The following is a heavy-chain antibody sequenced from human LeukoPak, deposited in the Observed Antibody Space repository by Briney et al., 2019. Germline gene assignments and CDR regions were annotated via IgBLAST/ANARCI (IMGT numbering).Heavy chain of an antibody. J-gene: IGHJ4*02. CDR3: ARDQRFLEWLPLDY. D-gene: IGHD3-3*01. V-gene: IGHV3-21*01. CDR1: GFTFSSYS. CDR2: ISSSSSYI. Sequence: GGSLRLSCAASGFTFSSYSMNWVRQAPGKGLEWVSSISSSSSYIYYADSVKGRFTISRDNAKNSLHLQMNSLRAEDTAVYYCARDQRFLEWLPLDYWGQGTLVTVSS.